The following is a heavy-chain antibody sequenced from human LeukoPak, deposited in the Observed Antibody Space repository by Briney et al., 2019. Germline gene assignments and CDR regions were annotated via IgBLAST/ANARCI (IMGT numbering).Heavy chain of an antibody. Sequence: GASVKVSCKASGGTFSSYAISWVRQAPGQGLEWMGGIIPIFGTANYAQKFQGRVTITADESTSTAYMELSRLRSEETAVYYCARDRNGASAYGGQGTLVTVS. CDR2: IIPIFGTA. CDR1: GGTFSSYA. D-gene: IGHD1-1*01. CDR3: ARDRNGASAY. V-gene: IGHV1-69*13. J-gene: IGHJ4*02.